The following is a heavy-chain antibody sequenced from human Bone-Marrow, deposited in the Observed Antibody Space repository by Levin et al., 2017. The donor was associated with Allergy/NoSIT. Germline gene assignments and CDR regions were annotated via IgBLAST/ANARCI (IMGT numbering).Heavy chain of an antibody. J-gene: IGHJ4*02. Sequence: SCAASGLSISPYGMHWVRQAPGKGLEWVAVVSYDSTERYYADSVKGRFTISRDNSKNTLYLQMNSLRSEDTGLYYCVPLNDYGPRTAYWGPGTLVTVSS. CDR2: VSYDSTER. CDR1: GLSISPYG. CDR3: VPLNDYGPRTAY. D-gene: IGHD4-17*01. V-gene: IGHV3-30*03.